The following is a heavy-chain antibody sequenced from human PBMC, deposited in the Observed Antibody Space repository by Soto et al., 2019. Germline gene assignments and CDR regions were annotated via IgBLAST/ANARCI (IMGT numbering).Heavy chain of an antibody. CDR1: GSTFSSYA. V-gene: IGHV1-69*01. D-gene: IGHD3-22*01. Sequence: QVQLVQSGAEVKKPGSSVKVSCKASGSTFSSYAISWVRQAPGQGLEWMGGIIPIFGTANYAHKFQGRVTITADEATSTAYMELSSLRSEDTAVYYCARVSVVPRLPQLYFDSWGQRTLVTVSS. CDR2: IIPIFGTA. CDR3: ARVSVVPRLPQLYFDS. J-gene: IGHJ4*02.